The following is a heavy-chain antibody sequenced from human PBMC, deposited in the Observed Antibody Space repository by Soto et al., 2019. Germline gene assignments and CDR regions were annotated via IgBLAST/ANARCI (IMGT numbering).Heavy chain of an antibody. D-gene: IGHD2-15*01. J-gene: IGHJ4*02. Sequence: EVQLVESGGGLVQPGRSLRLSCAASGFTFDDYAMHWVRQAPGKGLERVSGISWNSGSIGYADSVKGRFTISRDNAKNALYLQMNSLRAEDTALYYCAKSRRMAASVYFDYWGQGTLVTVSS. CDR3: AKSRRMAASVYFDY. V-gene: IGHV3-9*01. CDR2: ISWNSGSI. CDR1: GFTFDDYA.